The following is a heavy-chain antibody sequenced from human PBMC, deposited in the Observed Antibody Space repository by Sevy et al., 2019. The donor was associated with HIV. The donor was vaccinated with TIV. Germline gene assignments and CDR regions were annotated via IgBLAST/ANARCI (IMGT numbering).Heavy chain of an antibody. CDR1: GFTFSPYS. V-gene: IGHV3-48*04. J-gene: IGHJ4*02. CDR2: ISGTGNTI. Sequence: GGSLRLSCTASGFTFSPYSMNWIRQAPGKGLECLSYISGTGNTIYYAGSVKGRFTISRDNAKNSLYLQMNSLRAEDTAVYYCARVPLYSDSHINDYWGQGTLVTVSS. D-gene: IGHD3-22*01. CDR3: ARVPLYSDSHINDY.